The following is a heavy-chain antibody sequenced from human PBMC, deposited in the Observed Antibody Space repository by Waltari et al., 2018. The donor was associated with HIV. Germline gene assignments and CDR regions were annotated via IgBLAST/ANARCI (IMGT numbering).Heavy chain of an antibody. J-gene: IGHJ6*02. V-gene: IGHV3-33*01. CDR2: ICYEVVNK. D-gene: IGHD7-27*01. CDR1: GSTFRSGA. Sequence: QVQLVESGGGVVQPGRSLRLSCAASGSTFRSGAMHWVRQAPGKGREWGAVICYEVVNKLYAEYLKGRFTISKDNAKNNVHLQMNSLRAEDTAVYYCARGTPQASWGHYYYGMDVWGQGTTVTVS. CDR3: ARGTPQASWGHYYYGMDV.